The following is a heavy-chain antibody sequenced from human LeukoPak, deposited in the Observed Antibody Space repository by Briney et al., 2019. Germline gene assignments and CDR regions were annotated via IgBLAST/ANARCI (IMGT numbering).Heavy chain of an antibody. V-gene: IGHV4-61*02. CDR1: GGSISSGSYY. D-gene: IGHD4-11*01. J-gene: IGHJ5*02. Sequence: PSETLSLTCTVSGGSISSGSYYWSWLRQPAGKGLEWIGRIYTSGSTNYNPSLKSRVTISVETSKNQFSLKLSSVTAADTAVYYCARDSDYSNYIHWFDPWGQGTLVTVSS. CDR2: IYTSGST. CDR3: ARDSDYSNYIHWFDP.